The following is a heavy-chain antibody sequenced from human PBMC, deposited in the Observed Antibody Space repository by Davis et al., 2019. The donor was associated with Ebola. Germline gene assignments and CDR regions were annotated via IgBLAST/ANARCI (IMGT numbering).Heavy chain of an antibody. CDR1: GFTFSSYG. J-gene: IGHJ4*02. D-gene: IGHD6-19*01. V-gene: IGHV3-33*01. Sequence: PGGSLRLSCAASGFTFSSYGMHWVRQAPGKGLEWVAVIWYDGSNKYYADSVKGRLTISRDNSKNTLYLQMNSLRAEDTAVYYCARALAVVGPIWYWGQGTLVTVSS. CDR2: IWYDGSNK. CDR3: ARALAVVGPIWY.